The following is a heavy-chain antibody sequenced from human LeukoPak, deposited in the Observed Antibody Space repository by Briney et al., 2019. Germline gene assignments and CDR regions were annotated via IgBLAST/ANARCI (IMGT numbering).Heavy chain of an antibody. J-gene: IGHJ4*02. Sequence: SGGSLRLSCVASGVTFSDYYMDWVRQAPGKGLEWVGRIKHRAERYSTEYAASVKGRFTISREESRNSLYLQMNNLETGDTAVYYCARGRRDSRTGNWFVESWGQGILVTVSS. V-gene: IGHV3-72*01. CDR3: ARGRRDSRTGNWFVES. CDR1: GVTFSDYY. CDR2: IKHRAERYST. D-gene: IGHD1-1*01.